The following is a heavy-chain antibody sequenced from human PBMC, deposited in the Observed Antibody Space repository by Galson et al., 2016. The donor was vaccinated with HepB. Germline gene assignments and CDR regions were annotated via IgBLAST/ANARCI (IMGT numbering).Heavy chain of an antibody. CDR1: GFTLGDYA. J-gene: IGHJ4*01. Sequence: SLRLSCAASGFTLGDYAMAWFRQAPGKGLEWLGFIRTKPYGATTHYAASVRGRFTISRDDSKSIAYLQMNSLKIDDTAVYYCVSDEDLHSGHDYDYWGQGTLVTVSS. CDR3: VSDEDLHSGHDYDY. D-gene: IGHD5-12*01. CDR2: IRTKPYGATT. V-gene: IGHV3-49*03.